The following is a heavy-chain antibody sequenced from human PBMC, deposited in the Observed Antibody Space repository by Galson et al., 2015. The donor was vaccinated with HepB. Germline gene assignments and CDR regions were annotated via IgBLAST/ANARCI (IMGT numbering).Heavy chain of an antibody. J-gene: IGHJ6*02. V-gene: IGHV3-53*01. CDR1: GFTVSSNY. CDR3: ARDRRAVASPFYYYYGMDV. CDR2: IYTGGST. D-gene: IGHD6-19*01. Sequence: SLRLSCAASGFTVSSNYMSWVRQAPGKGLEWVSVIYTGGSTYYTDSVKGRFTISRDNAKNSLYLQMNSLRAEDTAVYYCARDRRAVASPFYYYYGMDVWGQGTTVTVSS.